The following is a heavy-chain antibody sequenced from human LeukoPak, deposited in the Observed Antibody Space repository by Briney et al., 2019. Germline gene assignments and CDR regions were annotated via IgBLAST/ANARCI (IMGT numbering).Heavy chain of an antibody. CDR2: IGSAGTTI. J-gene: IGHJ6*02. D-gene: IGHD3-9*01. V-gene: IGHV3-11*01. Sequence: GGSLRLYCAASGFTFCDSFMIWVRQAPGKGLQFVSSIGSAGTTIYSAGSVKRRFTISRDNSKITLYLQMNSVRAEDTAVYYCAKDQRYWAVWGQGTTVTVSS. CDR1: GFTFCDSF. CDR3: AKDQRYWAV.